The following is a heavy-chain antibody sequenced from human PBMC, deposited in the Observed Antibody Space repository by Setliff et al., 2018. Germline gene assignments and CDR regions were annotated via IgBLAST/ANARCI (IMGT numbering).Heavy chain of an antibody. V-gene: IGHV4-34*01. CDR1: GGTFSDYH. D-gene: IGHD6-6*01. CDR3: ARGRNVAARLLDT. J-gene: IGHJ5*02. Sequence: LSLTCAAFGGTFSDYHWTWIRQPPGKGLEWIGEINHSGSTNYNPSLKSRVTISVDTSKNQYSLTMSSVTAADAAVDYCARGRNVAARLLDTWGQGSRVTVSS. CDR2: INHSGST.